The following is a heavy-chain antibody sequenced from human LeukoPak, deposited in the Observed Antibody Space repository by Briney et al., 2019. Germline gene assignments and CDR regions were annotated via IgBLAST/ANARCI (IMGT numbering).Heavy chain of an antibody. CDR1: GYTLSDYY. V-gene: IGHV1-2*02. CDR2: IRGDTGDT. J-gene: IGHJ4*02. Sequence: ASVTVSCKTSGYTLSDYYMHWVRQAPGQGLEWMGWIRGDTGDTDSPQKFQGRVTMTRDTSSNTAYMELSRLTFDDTARYFCARVRGNSCDYWGQGILVTVSS. CDR3: ARVRGNSCDY. D-gene: IGHD6-13*01.